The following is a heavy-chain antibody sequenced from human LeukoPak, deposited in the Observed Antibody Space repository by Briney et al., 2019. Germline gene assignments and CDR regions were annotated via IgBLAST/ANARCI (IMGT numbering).Heavy chain of an antibody. D-gene: IGHD2-8*02. CDR2: IDTDGSST. CDR3: ARGLLGVDY. V-gene: IGHV3-74*01. CDR1: GFPFGSYW. J-gene: IGHJ4*02. Sequence: GGSLRLSCAASGFPFGSYWMHWVRQAPGKGLVWVSRIDTDGSSTNYADSVKGRFTISRDNAKNTLYLQMNSLRVEDTAVYYCARGLLGVDYWGQGTLVTVSS.